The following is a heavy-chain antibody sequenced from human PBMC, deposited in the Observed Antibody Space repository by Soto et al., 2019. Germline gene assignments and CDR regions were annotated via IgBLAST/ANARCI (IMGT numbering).Heavy chain of an antibody. Sequence: GGSLRLSCAVSGFAFSSHAMSWVRQAPGKGLEWVSSITAGGYSTYYADSVKGRFAISRDNSKNTLYLKRNSLKVEDTAVYYCAKSAPSSSSGYQYYFDYWGQGTLVTVSS. CDR1: GFAFSSHA. CDR2: ITAGGYST. CDR3: AKSAPSSSSGYQYYFDY. V-gene: IGHV3-23*01. D-gene: IGHD3-22*01. J-gene: IGHJ4*02.